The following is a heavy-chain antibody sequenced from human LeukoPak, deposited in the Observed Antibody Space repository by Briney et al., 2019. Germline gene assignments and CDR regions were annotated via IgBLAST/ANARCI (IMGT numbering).Heavy chain of an antibody. CDR1: GFTFSSYA. Sequence: PGGSLRLPCAASGFTFSSYAMSWVRQAPGKGLEWVSAISGSGGSTYYADSVKGRFTISRDNSKNTLYLQMNSLRAEDTAVYYCAKDIGWLVHCFGYWGQGTLVTVSS. CDR2: ISGSGGST. J-gene: IGHJ4*02. D-gene: IGHD6-19*01. CDR3: AKDIGWLVHCFGY. V-gene: IGHV3-23*01.